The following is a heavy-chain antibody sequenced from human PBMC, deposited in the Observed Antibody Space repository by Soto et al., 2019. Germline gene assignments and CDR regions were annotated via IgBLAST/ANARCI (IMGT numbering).Heavy chain of an antibody. J-gene: IGHJ4*02. CDR2: IYYSGST. V-gene: IGHV4-39*01. CDR3: AAGGYDEYYFDY. Sequence: SETLSLTCTVSGGSISSSSYYGGWIRQPPGKGLEWIGSIYYSGSTYYNPSLKSRVTISVDTSKNQFSLKLSSVTAADTAVYYCAAGGYDEYYFDYWGQGTLVTVSS. CDR1: GGSISSSSYY. D-gene: IGHD5-12*01.